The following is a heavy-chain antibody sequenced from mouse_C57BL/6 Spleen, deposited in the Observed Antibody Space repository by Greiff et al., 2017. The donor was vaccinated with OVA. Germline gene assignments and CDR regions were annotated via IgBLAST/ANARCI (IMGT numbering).Heavy chain of an antibody. CDR1: GYTFTDYE. J-gene: IGHJ3*01. CDR2: IDPETGGT. Sequence: QVQLQQSGAELVRPGASVPLSCKASGYTFTDYEMHWVKQTPVHGLEWIGAIDPETGGTAYNQKFKGKAILTADKSSSTAYMELRSLTSEDSAVYYCTPTAQAPFAYWGQGTLVTVSA. D-gene: IGHD3-2*02. V-gene: IGHV1-15*01. CDR3: TPTAQAPFAY.